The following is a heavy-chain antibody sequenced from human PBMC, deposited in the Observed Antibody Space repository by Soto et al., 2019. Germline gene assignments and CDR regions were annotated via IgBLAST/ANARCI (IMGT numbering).Heavy chain of an antibody. D-gene: IGHD6-13*01. V-gene: IGHV1-69*13. J-gene: IGHJ5*02. Sequence: GASGKVSCKASGGTFSSYAISWVRQAPGQGLEWMGGIIPIFGTANYAQKFQGRVTITADESTSTAYMELSSLRSEDTAVYYCARGPPAAAGYNWFDPWGQGTLVTVSS. CDR2: IIPIFGTA. CDR3: ARGPPAAAGYNWFDP. CDR1: GGTFSSYA.